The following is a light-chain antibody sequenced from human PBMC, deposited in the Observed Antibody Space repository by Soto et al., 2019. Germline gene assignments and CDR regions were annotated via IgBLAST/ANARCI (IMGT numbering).Light chain of an antibody. Sequence: QSALTQPASVSGSPGQSITISCTGTSSDVWSYNLVSWYQQHPGKAPKLMIYEVSKRPSGVSNRFSGSKSGNTASLTISGRQAEDEADYYCCSYAGNSTYVFGTGTKLTVL. J-gene: IGLJ1*01. CDR3: CSYAGNSTYV. V-gene: IGLV2-23*02. CDR2: EVS. CDR1: SSDVWSYNL.